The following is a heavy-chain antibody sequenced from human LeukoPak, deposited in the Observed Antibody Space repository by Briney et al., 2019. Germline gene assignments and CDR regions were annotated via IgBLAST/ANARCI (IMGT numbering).Heavy chain of an antibody. CDR2: INHSGRT. D-gene: IGHD1-1*01. CDR1: GGSFSGYY. CDR3: ARRHTTPYYFDY. J-gene: IGHJ4*02. V-gene: IGHV4-34*01. Sequence: PSETLSLTCAVYGGSFSGYYWSWIRQPPGKGLEWIGEINHSGRTNYNPSLKSRVTISIDTSKNQFSLKLSSVTVADTAVYYCARRHTTPYYFDYWGQGTLVTVSS.